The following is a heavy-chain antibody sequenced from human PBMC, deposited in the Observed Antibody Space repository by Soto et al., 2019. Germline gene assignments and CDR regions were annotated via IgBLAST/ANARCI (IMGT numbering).Heavy chain of an antibody. CDR3: AKDWMGLGYFFEY. Sequence: EVQMLQSGGGLVQPGGSVRLTCEATGFIFSRYAMNWVRQDPGKGLEWIASISNTGGVAYYADSVKGRFTISRDNSKNTLYLLMNSLRVEDTAIYYCAKDWMGLGYFFEYWGQGTPITVSS. CDR2: ISNTGGVA. D-gene: IGHD5-18*01. V-gene: IGHV3-23*01. CDR1: GFIFSRYA. J-gene: IGHJ4*02.